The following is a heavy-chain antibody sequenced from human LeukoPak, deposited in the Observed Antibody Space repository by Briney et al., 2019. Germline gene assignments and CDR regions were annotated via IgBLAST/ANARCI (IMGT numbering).Heavy chain of an antibody. CDR2: IYPGDSET. D-gene: IGHD5-18*01. V-gene: IGHV5-51*01. J-gene: IGHJ3*02. CDR3: ASRKINSYGYPDAFDI. Sequence: GESLKISCKGSGYRFTNYWIGWVRQMPGKGLEWMGIIYPGDSETRYSPSFQGQVTISADKSISTAFLQWSSLKASDTAMYYCASRKINSYGYPDAFDIWGQGTMVTVSS. CDR1: GYRFTNYW.